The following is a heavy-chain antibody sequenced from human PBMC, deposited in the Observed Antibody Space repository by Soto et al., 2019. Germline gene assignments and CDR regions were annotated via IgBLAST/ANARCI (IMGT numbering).Heavy chain of an antibody. J-gene: IGHJ4*02. CDR2: VSHDGRNT. CDR3: AKGGRQWLVTSDFNY. D-gene: IGHD6-19*01. CDR1: GFTFSDYA. Sequence: VQLVESGGGVVQPGRSLRLSCAASGFTFSDYAMHWVRQAPGKGLEWVAVVSHDGRNTHYVDSVKGRFTISRDSSKNTVSLEMTSLRAEDTAVYSCAKGGRQWLVTSDFNYWGQGALVTVSS. V-gene: IGHV3-30*18.